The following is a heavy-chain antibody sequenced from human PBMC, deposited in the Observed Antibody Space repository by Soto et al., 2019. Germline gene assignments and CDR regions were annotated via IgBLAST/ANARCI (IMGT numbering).Heavy chain of an antibody. D-gene: IGHD3-16*01. J-gene: IGHJ2*01. V-gene: IGHV3-53*01. CDR2: IYSDGTT. CDR1: GLTVSDYY. CDR3: AKEGPLGDFDL. Sequence: EVQLVESGGGLIQPGGSLRLSCAASGLTVSDYYMAWVRQAPGKGLQWVSTIYSDGTTYYADSVKGRFTISRDSSRNTVHLQMNSLRVEDTALYYCAKEGPLGDFDLWRRGTLVTVSS.